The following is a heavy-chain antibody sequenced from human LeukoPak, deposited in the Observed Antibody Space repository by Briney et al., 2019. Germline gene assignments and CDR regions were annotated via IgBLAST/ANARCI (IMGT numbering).Heavy chain of an antibody. CDR3: AKDGMATISYYFDY. D-gene: IGHD5-24*01. CDR1: GFTFSSFA. Sequence: LPGGSLRLSCAASGFTFSSFAMTWVRQAPGKGLEWVSTIGGSGGATYYADSVKGRFTISRDNSKNTLYLQMNSLGAEDTAVYYCAKDGMATISYYFDYWGQGTLVTVSS. V-gene: IGHV3-23*01. J-gene: IGHJ4*02. CDR2: IGGSGGAT.